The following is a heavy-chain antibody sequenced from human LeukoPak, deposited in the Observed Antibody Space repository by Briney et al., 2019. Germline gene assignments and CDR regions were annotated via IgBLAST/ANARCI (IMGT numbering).Heavy chain of an antibody. J-gene: IGHJ5*02. CDR3: AKGWEFRVVIPAAVS. CDR2: ISGSGEST. V-gene: IGHV3-23*01. Sequence: PGGSLRLSCEGSGFIFSSYAMTWVRQAPGKGLQWVSSISGSGESTYYADSMKGRFTISRDNSKNTLSLQMNSLRAEDTDVCFCAKGWEFRVVIPAAVSWGQGTLVTVSS. D-gene: IGHD3-3*01. CDR1: GFIFSSYA.